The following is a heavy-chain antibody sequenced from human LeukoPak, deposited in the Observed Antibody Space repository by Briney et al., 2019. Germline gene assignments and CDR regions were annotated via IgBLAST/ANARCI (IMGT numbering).Heavy chain of an antibody. V-gene: IGHV3-23*01. Sequence: GGSLRLSCAASGFSFSTYAMSWVRQSPRKGLEWVSTIIANGVSTYYADSVQGRFTISRDNSKNTVYLQMNSLRAEDTAVYYCARDLGGMDVWGQGTTVTVSS. CDR2: IIANGVST. J-gene: IGHJ6*02. CDR3: ARDLGGMDV. CDR1: GFSFSTYA.